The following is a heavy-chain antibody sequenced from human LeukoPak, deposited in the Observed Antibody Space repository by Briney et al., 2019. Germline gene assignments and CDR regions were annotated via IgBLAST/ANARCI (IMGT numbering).Heavy chain of an antibody. J-gene: IGHJ4*02. CDR2: IYHSGST. V-gene: IGHV4-4*02. CDR1: GGSISSSNW. D-gene: IGHD3-10*01. Sequence: SETLSLTCAVSGGSISSSNWWSWVRQPPGKGLEWIGEIYHSGSTNYNPSLKSRVTISVDKSKNQFSLKLSSVTAADTAVYYCARVGGGGSGSYDDYWGQGTLVTVSS. CDR3: ARVGGGGSGSYDDY.